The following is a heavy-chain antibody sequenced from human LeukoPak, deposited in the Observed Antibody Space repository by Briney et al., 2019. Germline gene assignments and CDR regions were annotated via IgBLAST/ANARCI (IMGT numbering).Heavy chain of an antibody. CDR3: ARDLRYCSGGSCYSVPTFGY. J-gene: IGHJ4*02. D-gene: IGHD2-15*01. Sequence: ASVKVSCKASGYTFTGYYMHWVRQAPGQGLEWMGRINPNSGGTNYAQKFQGRVTMTRDTSISTAYMELSRLRSDDTAVYYCARDLRYCSGGSCYSVPTFGYWGQGTLVTVSS. V-gene: IGHV1-2*06. CDR2: INPNSGGT. CDR1: GYTFTGYY.